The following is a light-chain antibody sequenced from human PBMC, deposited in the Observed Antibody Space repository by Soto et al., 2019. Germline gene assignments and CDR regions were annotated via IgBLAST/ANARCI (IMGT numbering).Light chain of an antibody. CDR1: QSVSSSN. CDR2: GGY. J-gene: IGKJ1*01. Sequence: EIVLTHSPGTLSLSPEETATVSFRASQSVSSSNLAWYQQKRGQSPRVIIYGGYTRAAGIPDRFSGSGSGPDFTLTISRLEPEDFAVYFCQHYGDSPWTFGQGTKVDIK. V-gene: IGKV3-20*01. CDR3: QHYGDSPWT.